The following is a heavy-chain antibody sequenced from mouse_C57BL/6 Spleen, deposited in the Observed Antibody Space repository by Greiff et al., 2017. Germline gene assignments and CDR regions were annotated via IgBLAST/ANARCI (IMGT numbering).Heavy chain of an antibody. CDR2: IDPSDSYT. CDR3: ERGGAITLDY. CDR1: GYTFTSYW. D-gene: IGHD1-1*01. Sequence: VQLQQPGAELVRPGTSVKLSCKASGYTFTSYWMHWVKQRPGQGLEWIGVIDPSDSYTNYNEKFKGKATLTVDTSSSTAYMQLSSLTSEDSAVYDCERGGAITLDYWGKGTTLTVSS. J-gene: IGHJ2*01. V-gene: IGHV1-59*01.